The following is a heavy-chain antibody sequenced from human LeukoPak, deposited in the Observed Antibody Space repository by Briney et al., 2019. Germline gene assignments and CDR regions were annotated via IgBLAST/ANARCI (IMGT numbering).Heavy chain of an antibody. J-gene: IGHJ6*03. D-gene: IGHD5-12*01. CDR3: ARAFGGYDSQHFYYYMDV. CDR1: GFTFTNYY. Sequence: GGSLRLSCSASGFTFTNYYLNWVRQAPGKGLEWVPSISGGYSYINYAASVKGRFTISRDSAKNSLFLQMDSLRAEDTAVYYCARAFGGYDSQHFYYYMDVWGKGTTVTVSS. V-gene: IGHV3-21*06. CDR2: ISGGYSYI.